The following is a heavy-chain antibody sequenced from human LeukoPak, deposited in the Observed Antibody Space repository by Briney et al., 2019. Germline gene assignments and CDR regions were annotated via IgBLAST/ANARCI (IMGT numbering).Heavy chain of an antibody. CDR1: GFTFSSYS. J-gene: IGHJ5*02. Sequence: PGGSLRLSCAASGFTFSSYSMNWVRQAPGKGLEWVSSISSSSSYIYYADSVKGRFTISRDNAKNSLYLQMNSLRAEDTAVYYCARGYSNGWPNWFDPWGQGTLVTVSS. D-gene: IGHD6-19*01. V-gene: IGHV3-21*01. CDR3: ARGYSNGWPNWFDP. CDR2: ISSSSSYI.